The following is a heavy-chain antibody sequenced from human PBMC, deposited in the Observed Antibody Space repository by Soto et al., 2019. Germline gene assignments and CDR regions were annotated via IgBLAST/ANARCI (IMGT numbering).Heavy chain of an antibody. Sequence: EVQLLESGGGLVQPGGSLRLSCAASGFTFSSYAMSWVRQARGKGLDWVSAISGSGGSTYYADSVKGRFTISRDNSKNTQYLQMNTLRAEDTAVYYCAKGVLTCYYPYWGQGTLVTVSS. J-gene: IGHJ4*02. D-gene: IGHD3-9*01. CDR2: ISGSGGST. V-gene: IGHV3-23*01. CDR3: AKGVLTCYYPY. CDR1: GFTFSSYA.